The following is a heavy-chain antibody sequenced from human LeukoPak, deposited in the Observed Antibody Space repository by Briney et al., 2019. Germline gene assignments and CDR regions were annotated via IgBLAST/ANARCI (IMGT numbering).Heavy chain of an antibody. V-gene: IGHV1-18*01. D-gene: IGHD3-3*01. CDR1: GYTFTSYG. Sequence: GATVKVSCKASGYTFTSYGISWVRQAPGQGLEWMGWISAYNGNTNYAQKLQGRVTMTTDTSTSTAYMELRSLRSDDTAVYYCARGPVTIFGVVTPAHWGQGTLVIVSS. J-gene: IGHJ4*02. CDR3: ARGPVTIFGVVTPAH. CDR2: ISAYNGNT.